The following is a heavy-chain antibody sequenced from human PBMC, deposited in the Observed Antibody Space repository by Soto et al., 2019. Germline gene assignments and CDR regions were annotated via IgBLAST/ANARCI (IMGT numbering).Heavy chain of an antibody. J-gene: IGHJ6*02. CDR1: GFTFTSSA. CDR3: AADSGYDWSYYYYGMDV. D-gene: IGHD5-12*01. CDR2: IVVGSGNT. Sequence: SVKVSCKASGFTFTSSAVQWVRQARGQRLEWIGWIVVGSGNTNYAQKFQERVTITRDMSTSTAYMELSSLRSEDTAVYYCAADSGYDWSYYYYGMDVWGQGTTVTVSS. V-gene: IGHV1-58*01.